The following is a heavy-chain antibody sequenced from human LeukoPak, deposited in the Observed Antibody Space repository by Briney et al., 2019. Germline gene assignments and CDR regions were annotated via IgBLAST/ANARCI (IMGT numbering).Heavy chain of an antibody. CDR2: IIPIFGTA. Sequence: KVSCKASGGTFSSYAISWVRQAPGQGLEWMGGIIPIFGTANYAQKFQGRVTITADESTSTAYMELSSLRSEDTAVYYCARDPLYGSGSYMANWFDPWGQGTLVTVSS. J-gene: IGHJ5*02. CDR1: GGTFSSYA. D-gene: IGHD3-10*01. CDR3: ARDPLYGSGSYMANWFDP. V-gene: IGHV1-69*01.